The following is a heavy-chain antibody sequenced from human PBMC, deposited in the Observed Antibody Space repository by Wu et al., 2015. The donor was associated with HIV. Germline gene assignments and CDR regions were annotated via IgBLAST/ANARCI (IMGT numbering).Heavy chain of an antibody. CDR1: GDTFNNYA. CDR2: IIPIFGTA. Sequence: QGQLVQSGAEVKKPGSSVKVSCKASGDTFNNYAFTWVRQAPGQGLEWMGRIIPIFGTANYAQKFQGRVTITADKSTSTAYMELSSLRSDDTAVYYCARAEYPGRIDPWGQGTLVIVSS. D-gene: IGHD1-1*01. J-gene: IGHJ5*02. CDR3: ARAEYPGRIDP. V-gene: IGHV1-69*13.